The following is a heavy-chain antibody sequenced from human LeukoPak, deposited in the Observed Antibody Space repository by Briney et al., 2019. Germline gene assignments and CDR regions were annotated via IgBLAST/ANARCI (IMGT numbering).Heavy chain of an antibody. J-gene: IGHJ4*02. CDR2: IKQDGSEK. D-gene: IGHD6-19*01. CDR3: ARGGSSGWSYYYFDY. V-gene: IGHV3-7*01. CDR1: GFTFSSYW. Sequence: PGGSLRLSCAASGFTFSSYWMTWVRQAPGKGLEWVANIKQDGSEKYYVDSVKGRFTISRDNAKNSLYLQMNSLRAEDTAFYYCARGGSSGWSYYYFDYWGQGTLVTVSS.